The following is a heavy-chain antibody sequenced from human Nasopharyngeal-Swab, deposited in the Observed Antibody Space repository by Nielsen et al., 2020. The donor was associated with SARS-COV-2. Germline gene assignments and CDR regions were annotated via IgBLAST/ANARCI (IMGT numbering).Heavy chain of an antibody. Sequence: SETLSITCTVSGGSISSYYWSWIRQPPGKGLEWIGYIYYSGSTNYNPSLKSRVTISVDTSKNQFSLKLSSVPAADTAVYYCARESYYDSSGYRRVFDYWGQGTLVTVSS. CDR3: ARESYYDSSGYRRVFDY. CDR2: IYYSGST. V-gene: IGHV4-59*01. D-gene: IGHD3-22*01. CDR1: GGSISSYY. J-gene: IGHJ4*02.